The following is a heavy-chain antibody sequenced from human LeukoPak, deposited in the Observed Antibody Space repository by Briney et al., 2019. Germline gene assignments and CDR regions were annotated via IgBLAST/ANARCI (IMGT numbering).Heavy chain of an antibody. CDR2: INPNSGGT. D-gene: IGHD2-15*01. V-gene: IGHV1-2*04. Sequence: ASVKVSCKASGYTFTGYYMHWVRQAPGQGLEWMGWINPNSGGTNYALKFQGWVTMTRDTSISTAYMELSRLRSDDTAVYYCARGIGYCSGGSCYAYDYWGQGTLVTVSS. CDR1: GYTFTGYY. CDR3: ARGIGYCSGGSCYAYDY. J-gene: IGHJ4*02.